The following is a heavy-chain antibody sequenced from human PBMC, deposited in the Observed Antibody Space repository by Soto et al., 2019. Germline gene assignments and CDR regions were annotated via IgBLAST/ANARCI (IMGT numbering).Heavy chain of an antibody. V-gene: IGHV4-31*03. CDR2: TYYTGTT. D-gene: IGHD4-17*01. J-gene: IGHJ1*01. CDR3: ARGAYGDYAF. CDR1: VASISSGGFY. Sequence: SETLSLTCTVSVASISSGGFYWSWFRQLPGKGLEWIGYTYYTGTTDYNPSLKSRVTISIDTSETQFSLNLSSVTAADTAVYYCARGAYGDYAFWGQGTLVTVSS.